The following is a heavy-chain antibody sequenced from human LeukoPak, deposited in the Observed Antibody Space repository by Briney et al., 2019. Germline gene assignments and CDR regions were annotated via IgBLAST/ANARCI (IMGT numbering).Heavy chain of an antibody. V-gene: IGHV3-64*01. CDR1: GFSFTTYA. Sequence: YPGGSLRRSGTASGFSFTTYAMNWVRQAPGKGLEYVSTISTNGGSTYYANSVKVRFTISVVNSKNTLDLQMGSLRAEDMAVYYCARDGGYDSSSHGAFDIWGQGTMVTVSS. CDR2: ISTNGGST. CDR3: ARDGGYDSSSHGAFDI. D-gene: IGHD3-22*01. J-gene: IGHJ3*02.